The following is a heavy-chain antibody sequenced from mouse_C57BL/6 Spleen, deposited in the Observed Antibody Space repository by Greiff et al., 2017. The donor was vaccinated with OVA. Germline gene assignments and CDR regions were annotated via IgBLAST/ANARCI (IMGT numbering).Heavy chain of an antibody. CDR1: GFTFSSYT. V-gene: IGHV5-9*01. J-gene: IGHJ2*01. CDR3: ARLLTTVVAPYLDY. Sequence: EVMLVESGGGLVKPGGSLKLSCAASGFTFSSYTMSWVRQTPEKRLEWVATISGGGGNTYYPDSVKGRFTISRDNAKNTLYLQMSSLRSEDTALYYCARLLTTVVAPYLDYWGQGTTLTVSS. CDR2: ISGGGGNT. D-gene: IGHD1-1*01.